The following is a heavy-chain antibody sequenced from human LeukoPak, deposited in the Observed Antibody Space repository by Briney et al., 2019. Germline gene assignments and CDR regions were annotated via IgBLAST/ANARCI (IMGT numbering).Heavy chain of an antibody. J-gene: IGHJ4*02. Sequence: GGSLRLSCAASGFTFSSYEMNWVRQAPGKGLEWVSYISSSGSTIYYADSVKGRFTISRDNAKNSLYLQMNSLRAEDTAVYYCARDLRRYYGSGSQIDYWGQGTLVTVSS. V-gene: IGHV3-48*03. CDR2: ISSSGSTI. CDR1: GFTFSSYE. D-gene: IGHD3-10*01. CDR3: ARDLRRYYGSGSQIDY.